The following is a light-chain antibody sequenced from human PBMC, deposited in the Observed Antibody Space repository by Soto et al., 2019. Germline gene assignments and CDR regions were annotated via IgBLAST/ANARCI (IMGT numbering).Light chain of an antibody. CDR3: QHYNSYSEA. J-gene: IGKJ1*01. CDR1: QNIRNW. V-gene: IGKV1-5*01. Sequence: DIQMTQSPSTLSASVGDSVTITCRASQNIRNWLAWYQQKPGKAPNPLIYEASNLESGVPSRFSGSGSGTEFTLTISSLQPDDFATYYCQHYNSYSEAFGQGTKVDIK. CDR2: EAS.